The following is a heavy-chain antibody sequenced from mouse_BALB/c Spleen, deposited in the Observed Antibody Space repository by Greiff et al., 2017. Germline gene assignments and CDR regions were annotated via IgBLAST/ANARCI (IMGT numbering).Heavy chain of an antibody. Sequence: EVQVVESGGGLVQPGGSLRLSCATSGFTFTDYYMSWVRQPPGKALEWLGFIRNKANGYTTEYSASVKGRFTISRDNSQSILYLQMNTLRAEDSATYYCARGDYYGSSYGFAYWGQGTLVTVSA. D-gene: IGHD1-1*01. CDR1: GFTFTDYY. CDR3: ARGDYYGSSYGFAY. CDR2: IRNKANGYTT. J-gene: IGHJ3*01. V-gene: IGHV7-3*02.